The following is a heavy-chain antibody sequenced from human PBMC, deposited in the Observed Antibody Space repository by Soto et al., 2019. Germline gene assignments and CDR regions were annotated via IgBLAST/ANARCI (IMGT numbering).Heavy chain of an antibody. CDR2: IYYSGST. V-gene: IGHV4-39*02. J-gene: IGHJ3*02. Sequence: SETLSLTCTVSGGSISSSSYYWGWIRQPPGKGLEWIGSIYYSGSTYYNPSLKSRVTISVDTSKNQFSLKLSSVTAADTAVYYCAREPRSGGYDAFDIWGQGTMVTVSS. CDR1: GGSISSSSYY. CDR3: AREPRSGGYDAFDI. D-gene: IGHD6-25*01.